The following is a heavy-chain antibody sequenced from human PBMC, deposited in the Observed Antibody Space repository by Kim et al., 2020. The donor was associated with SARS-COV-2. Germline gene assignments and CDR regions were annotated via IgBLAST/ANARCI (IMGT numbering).Heavy chain of an antibody. CDR1: GGSISSGGYY. V-gene: IGHV4-31*03. Sequence: TLSLTCTVSGGSISSGGYYWSWIRQHPGKGLEWIGYIYYSGSTYYNPSLKSRVTISVDTSKNQFSLKLSSVTAADTAVYYCARNDPSGSIAARPTYYYYGMDVWGQGTTVTVSS. CDR2: IYYSGST. J-gene: IGHJ6*02. D-gene: IGHD6-6*01. CDR3: ARNDPSGSIAARPTYYYYGMDV.